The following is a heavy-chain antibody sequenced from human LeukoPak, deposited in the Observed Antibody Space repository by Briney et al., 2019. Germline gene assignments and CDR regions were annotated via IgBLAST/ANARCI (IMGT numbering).Heavy chain of an antibody. CDR1: GFILRNYA. D-gene: IGHD5-18*01. J-gene: IGHJ4*02. CDR3: AKGIHLSLSENDY. V-gene: IGHV3-23*01. CDR2: ISGGGGTT. Sequence: GGSLRLSCAASGFILRNYAMTWVRQARGKGLEWVSGISGGGGTTTDAHAVKGRSTISRDNSKTTVFLQMNSLRAEDTAIYYCAKGIHLSLSENDYWGQGTLVTVSS.